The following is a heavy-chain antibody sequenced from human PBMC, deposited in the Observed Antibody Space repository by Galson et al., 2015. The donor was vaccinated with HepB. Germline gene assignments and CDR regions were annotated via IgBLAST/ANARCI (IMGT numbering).Heavy chain of an antibody. J-gene: IGHJ6*02. CDR2: TYYRSKWYN. CDR3: ARRRVDSGYDFDYYYGMDV. D-gene: IGHD5-12*01. V-gene: IGHV6-1*01. Sequence: SNSVAWNWIRQSPSRGLEWLGRTYYRSKWYNDYAVSVKSRITINPDTSKNQFSLQLNSVTPEDTAVYYCARRRVDSGYDFDYYYGMDVWGQGTTVTVSS. CDR1: SNSVA.